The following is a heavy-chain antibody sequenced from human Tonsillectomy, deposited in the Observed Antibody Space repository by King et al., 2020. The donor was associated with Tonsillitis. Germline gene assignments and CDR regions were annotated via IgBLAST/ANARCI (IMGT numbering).Heavy chain of an antibody. J-gene: IGHJ4*02. V-gene: IGHV1-2*02. Sequence: QLVQSGAEVKKPGASVKVSCKASGYTLTGYYMHWVRQAPGQGLEWMGWINPNSGGTNYAQKFQGRVTMTRDTSISTAYMELRRLRSDDTAVYYCARGRRGGSGSLVYYFDYWGQGTLVTVSS. CDR2: INPNSGGT. CDR3: ARGRRGGSGSLVYYFDY. D-gene: IGHD3-10*01. CDR1: GYTLTGYY.